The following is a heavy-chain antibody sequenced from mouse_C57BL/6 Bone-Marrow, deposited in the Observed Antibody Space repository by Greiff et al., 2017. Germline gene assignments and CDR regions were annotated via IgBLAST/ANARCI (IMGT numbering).Heavy chain of an antibody. CDR2: IYPGSGST. V-gene: IGHV1-55*01. CDR3: ARGLRRILFDY. CDR1: GYTFTSYW. D-gene: IGHD2-4*01. J-gene: IGHJ2*01. Sequence: QVQLQQSGAELVKPGASVKMSCKASGYTFTSYWITWVKQRPGQGLEWIGDIYPGSGSTNYNEKFKSKATLTVETSSSTAYMQLSSLTSEDSAVYYCARGLRRILFDYWGQGTTLTVSS.